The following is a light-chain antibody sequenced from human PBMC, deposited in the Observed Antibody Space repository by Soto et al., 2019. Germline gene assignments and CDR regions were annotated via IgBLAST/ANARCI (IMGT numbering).Light chain of an antibody. CDR1: QSISSW. Sequence: DIQMTQSPATRSGAVGDRVTITCRASQSISSWLAWYQQKPGKAPKLLIYDASSLESGVPSRFSGRGSGTEFTLTISSRQPDDCATYYCHTYNSYSLHTFGQGTQVEIK. CDR2: DAS. J-gene: IGKJ2*01. CDR3: HTYNSYSLHT. V-gene: IGKV1-5*01.